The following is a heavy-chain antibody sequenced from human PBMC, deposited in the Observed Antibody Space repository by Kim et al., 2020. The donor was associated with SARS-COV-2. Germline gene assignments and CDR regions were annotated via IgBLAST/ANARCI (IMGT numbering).Heavy chain of an antibody. CDR1: GASISGYF. CDR2: IRNDGST. D-gene: IGHD3-3*01. J-gene: IGHJ4*02. CDR3: ARRRGLFGSGDLDY. Sequence: SETLSLTCTVSGASISGYFWSWIRQSPGKGLEIIGYIRNDGSTTYNPPLDSRVTISADTSKNKISLTLTSVTAADTAVYFCARRRGLFGSGDLDYLGQG. V-gene: IGHV4-59*01.